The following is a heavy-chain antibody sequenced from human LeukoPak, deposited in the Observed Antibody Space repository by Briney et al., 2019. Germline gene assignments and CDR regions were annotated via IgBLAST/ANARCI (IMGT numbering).Heavy chain of an antibody. D-gene: IGHD3-10*01. Sequence: GASVKVSCKASGCTFTGYYMHWVRQAPGQGLEWMGWINPNSGGTNYAQKFQGRVTMTRDTSISTAYMELSRLRSDDTAVYYCARRKHYYGSGSYYNYFDYWGQGTLVTVSS. CDR2: INPNSGGT. CDR3: ARRKHYYGSGSYYNYFDY. J-gene: IGHJ4*02. V-gene: IGHV1-2*02. CDR1: GCTFTGYY.